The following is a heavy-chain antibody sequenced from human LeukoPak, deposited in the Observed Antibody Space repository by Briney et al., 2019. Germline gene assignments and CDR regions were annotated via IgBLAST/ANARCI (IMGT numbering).Heavy chain of an antibody. CDR2: IYTSGST. V-gene: IGHV4-61*02. Sequence: PSQTLSLTCTVSGGSISSGSYYWSWIRQPAGKGLEWIGRIYTSGSTNYNPSLKSRVTISVDTSKNQFSLKLSSVTVADTAVYYCARDPVFWGDWYFDLWGRGTLVTVSS. CDR1: GGSISSGSYY. D-gene: IGHD3-16*01. J-gene: IGHJ2*01. CDR3: ARDPVFWGDWYFDL.